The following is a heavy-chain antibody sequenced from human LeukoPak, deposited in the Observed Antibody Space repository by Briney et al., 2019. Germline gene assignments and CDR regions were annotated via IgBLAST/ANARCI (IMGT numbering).Heavy chain of an antibody. CDR1: GFTFSSYA. V-gene: IGHV3-30*18. D-gene: IGHD3-22*01. CDR3: AKDNYDSSGYLIT. Sequence: GGSLRLSCAASGFTFSSYAMSWVRQAPGKGLEWVAVISYDGSNKYYADSVKGRFTISRDNSKNTLYLQMNSLRAEDTAVYYCAKDNYDSSGYLITWGQGTLVTVSS. CDR2: ISYDGSNK. J-gene: IGHJ5*02.